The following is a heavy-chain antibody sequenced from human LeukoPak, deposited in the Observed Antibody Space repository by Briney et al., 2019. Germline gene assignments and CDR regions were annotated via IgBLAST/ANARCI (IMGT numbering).Heavy chain of an antibody. D-gene: IGHD3-3*01. V-gene: IGHV3-30-3*01. Sequence: GGSLRLSCAASGFTFSSYAMHWVRQAPGKGLEWVAVISYDGSNKYYADSVKGRFTISRDNAKNSLYLQMNSLRAEDTALYHCARARSGFGVVIGDLYYYYYMDVWGKGTTVTVSS. CDR3: ARARSGFGVVIGDLYYYYYMDV. CDR1: GFTFSSYA. J-gene: IGHJ6*03. CDR2: ISYDGSNK.